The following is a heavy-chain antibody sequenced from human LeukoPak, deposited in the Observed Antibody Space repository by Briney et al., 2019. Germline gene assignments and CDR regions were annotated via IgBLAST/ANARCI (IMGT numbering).Heavy chain of an antibody. J-gene: IGHJ3*02. CDR1: GYTFTSYA. Sequence: ASVKVSCKASGYTFTSYAMHWVRQAPGQRLEWMGWINAGNGNTKYSQKFQGRVTITRDTSASTAYMELSSLRSEDTAVYYCATGGHQLLYDDAFDIWGQGTMVTVSS. CDR2: INAGNGNT. V-gene: IGHV1-3*01. D-gene: IGHD2-2*02. CDR3: ATGGHQLLYDDAFDI.